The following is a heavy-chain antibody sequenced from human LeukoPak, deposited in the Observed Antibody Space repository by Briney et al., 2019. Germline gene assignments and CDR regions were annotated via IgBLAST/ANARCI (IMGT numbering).Heavy chain of an antibody. J-gene: IGHJ3*02. CDR3: ARDDYTGITGTNPGAFDI. D-gene: IGHD1-7*01. Sequence: GGSLRLSCAASGFTFSSYAMSWVRQAPGKGLEWVSAISGSGGSTYYADSVKGRFTISRDNSKNTLYLQMNSLRAEDTAVYYCARDDYTGITGTNPGAFDIWGQGTMVTVSS. V-gene: IGHV3-23*01. CDR2: ISGSGGST. CDR1: GFTFSSYA.